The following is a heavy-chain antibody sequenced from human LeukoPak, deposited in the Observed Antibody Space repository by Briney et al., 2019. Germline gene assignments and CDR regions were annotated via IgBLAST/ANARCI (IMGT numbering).Heavy chain of an antibody. CDR1: GFTFSSYG. V-gene: IGHV3-30*02. J-gene: IGHJ4*02. CDR2: IRYDGSNK. Sequence: GGSLRLSCAASGFTFSSYGMHWVRQAPGKGLEWVAFIRYDGSNKYYADSVKGRFTISRDNSKNTLYLQMNSLRAEDTAVYYCAKLQRIGSSSIYPRGYFDYWGQGTLVTVSS. D-gene: IGHD6-13*01. CDR3: AKLQRIGSSSIYPRGYFDY.